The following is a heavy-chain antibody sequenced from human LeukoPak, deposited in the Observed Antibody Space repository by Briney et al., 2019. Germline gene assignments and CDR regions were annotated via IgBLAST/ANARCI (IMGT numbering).Heavy chain of an antibody. Sequence: SETLSLTCTVSAGSISNYYWSWIRQPPGKGLEWIGYIYYSGSTNYNPSLKSRVTISVDRSKNQFSLKLSSVTAADTAVYYCATATVTTGRAFDIWGQETMVTVSS. CDR3: ATATVTTGRAFDI. CDR2: IYYSGST. J-gene: IGHJ3*02. D-gene: IGHD4-17*01. V-gene: IGHV4-59*12. CDR1: AGSISNYY.